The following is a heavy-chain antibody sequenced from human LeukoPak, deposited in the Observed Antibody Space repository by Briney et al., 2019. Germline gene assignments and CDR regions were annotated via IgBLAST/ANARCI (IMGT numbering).Heavy chain of an antibody. V-gene: IGHV4-4*07. J-gene: IGHJ4*02. Sequence: KSSGTLSLTCTVSGGSIGNYHWSWIRQPAGKGLEWIGQIHTSGSTNYNPPLKSRVTMSIDTTEDQVSLTIKSVTAADTAFYYCARRDISSGWSFDYWGQGTLVTVSS. CDR3: ARRDISSGWSFDY. D-gene: IGHD6-19*01. CDR1: GGSIGNYH. CDR2: IHTSGST.